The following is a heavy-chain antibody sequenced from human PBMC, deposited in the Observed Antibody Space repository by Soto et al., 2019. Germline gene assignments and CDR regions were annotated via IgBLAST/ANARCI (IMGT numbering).Heavy chain of an antibody. CDR1: GFTFTSSA. J-gene: IGHJ6*02. V-gene: IGHV1-58*02. Sequence: QMQLVQSGPEVKKPGTSVKVSCKASGFTFTSSAMKWVRQARGQRLEWLGWIVVGSGTRNYAQKFQERVTITRDMSTSPAYMELSSLSSEDTAVYYCAAVAMVRDMDVWGQGTTVTVSS. CDR3: AAVAMVRDMDV. CDR2: IVVGSGTR. D-gene: IGHD3-10*01.